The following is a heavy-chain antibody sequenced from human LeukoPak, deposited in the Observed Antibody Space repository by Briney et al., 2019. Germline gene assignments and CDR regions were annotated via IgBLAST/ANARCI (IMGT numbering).Heavy chain of an antibody. CDR3: ARGPTRYYFDC. V-gene: IGHV4-59*01. J-gene: IGHJ4*02. CDR2: IFYSGST. Sequence: PSETLSLTCTVSSGSISSYYWSWIRQPPGKGLEGIGYIFYSGSTNYNPSLKSRVTISVDTSKNQFSLGLSSVTAADTAVYYCARGPTRYYFDCWGQGTLVTVSS. D-gene: IGHD4-17*01. CDR1: SGSISSYY.